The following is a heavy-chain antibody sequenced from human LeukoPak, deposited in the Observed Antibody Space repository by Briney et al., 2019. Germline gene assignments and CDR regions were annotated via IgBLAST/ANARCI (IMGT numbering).Heavy chain of an antibody. CDR1: GGTFSSYA. CDR3: AGDRLVRGVMLYYFDY. D-gene: IGHD3-10*01. CDR2: IIPIFGTA. V-gene: IGHV1-69*13. J-gene: IGHJ4*02. Sequence: SVKVSCTASGGTFSSYAISWVRQAPGQGLEWMGGIIPIFGTANYAQKFQGRVTITADESTSTAYMELSSLRSEDTAVYYCAGDRLVRGVMLYYFDYWGQGTLVTVSS.